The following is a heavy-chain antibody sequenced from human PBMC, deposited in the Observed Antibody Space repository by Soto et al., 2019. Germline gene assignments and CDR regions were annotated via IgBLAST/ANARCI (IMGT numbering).Heavy chain of an antibody. CDR1: GGPISSGGYY. CDR3: ARVGQSIAARRAFDI. J-gene: IGHJ3*02. D-gene: IGHD6-6*01. V-gene: IGHV4-31*03. CDR2: IYYSGST. Sequence: SETLSLTCTASGGPISSGGYYWSWIRQHPGKDLEWIGYIYYSGSTYYNPSLKSRVTISLDTSKNQFSLKVTSVIPADTAVYYCARVGQSIAARRAFDIWGQGTMVTVSS.